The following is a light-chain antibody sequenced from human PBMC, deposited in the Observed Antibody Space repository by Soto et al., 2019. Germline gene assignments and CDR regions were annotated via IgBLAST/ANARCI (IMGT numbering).Light chain of an antibody. CDR2: DAS. CDR1: QTVRNNY. V-gene: IGKV3D-20*02. CDR3: QQLSTYPLT. J-gene: IGKJ4*01. Sequence: EFVLTQSPGTLSLSPGERATLSCRASQTVRNNYLAWYQQKPGQAPRLLIYDASSRATGIPDRFSGGGSGTDFTLTISSLQPEDFATYYCQQLSTYPLTFGGGTKVDIK.